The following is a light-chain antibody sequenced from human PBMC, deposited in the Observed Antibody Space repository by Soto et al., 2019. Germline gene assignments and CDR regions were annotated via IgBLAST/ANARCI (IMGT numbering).Light chain of an antibody. J-gene: IGKJ2*01. CDR2: GAS. CDR1: QSITNNF. CDR3: HEYGCSPLMYT. Sequence: EIVLTQSPGTLSLSPGERATLSCRASQSITNNFLAWYQQKPGQAPRLLIYGASTRAAGVPDRFSGSGSGTDLTLTITRLEPEDFAVYDCHEYGCSPLMYTCGQGTKMGVK. V-gene: IGKV3-20*01.